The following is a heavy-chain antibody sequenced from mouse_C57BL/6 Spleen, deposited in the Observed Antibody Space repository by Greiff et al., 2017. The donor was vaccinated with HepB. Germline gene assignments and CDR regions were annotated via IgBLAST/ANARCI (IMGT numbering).Heavy chain of an antibody. Sequence: QVQLQQPGAELVRPGSSVKLSCKASGYTFTSYWMDWVKQRPGQGLEWIGNIYPSDSETHYNQKFKDKATLTVDKSSSTAYMQLSSLTSEDSAVYYCARWATMVTMGGGVDYWGQGTTLTVSS. V-gene: IGHV1-61*01. D-gene: IGHD2-2*01. J-gene: IGHJ2*01. CDR1: GYTFTSYW. CDR3: ARWATMVTMGGGVDY. CDR2: IYPSDSET.